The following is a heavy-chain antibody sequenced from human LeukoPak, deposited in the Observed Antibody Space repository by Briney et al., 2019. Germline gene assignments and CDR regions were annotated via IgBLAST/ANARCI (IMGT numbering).Heavy chain of an antibody. CDR3: ARGRSWYFYYYYMDV. V-gene: IGHV1-8*01. CDR2: MNPNSGNT. D-gene: IGHD6-13*01. J-gene: IGHJ6*03. Sequence: ASVKVSCKASGYTFTSYDINWVRQATGQGLEWMGWMNPNSGNTGYAQKFQGRVTMTRNTSISTAYMELSSLRSEDTAVYYCARGRSWYFYYYYMDVWGKGTTVTISS. CDR1: GYTFTSYD.